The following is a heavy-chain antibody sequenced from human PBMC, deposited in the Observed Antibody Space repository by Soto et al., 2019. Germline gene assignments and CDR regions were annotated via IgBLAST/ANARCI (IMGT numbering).Heavy chain of an antibody. V-gene: IGHV3-33*01. D-gene: IGHD3-22*01. CDR3: ARGDSSGYYFVAIDY. J-gene: IGHJ4*02. Sequence: QVQLVESGGGVVQPGRSLRLSCAASGFTFSSYGMHWVRQAPGKGLEWVAVIWYDGSNNYYADSVKGRFTISRDNSKNTLYLQMNSLRAEDTAVYYCARGDSSGYYFVAIDYWGQGTLVTVSS. CDR2: IWYDGSNN. CDR1: GFTFSSYG.